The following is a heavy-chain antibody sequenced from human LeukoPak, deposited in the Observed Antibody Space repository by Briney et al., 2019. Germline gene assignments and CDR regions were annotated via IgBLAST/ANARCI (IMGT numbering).Heavy chain of an antibody. CDR1: GGTFSSYA. J-gene: IGHJ3*02. V-gene: IGHV1-69*13. D-gene: IGHD5-24*01. CDR3: ARFPFQEMAAFDI. Sequence: SVKVSCKASGGTFSSYAISWGRQGPGPGVEWVGGIIPISGTANYAQKFQGRVTITADESTSTAYMELSSLRSEDTAVYYCARFPFQEMAAFDIWGQGTMVTVSS. CDR2: IIPISGTA.